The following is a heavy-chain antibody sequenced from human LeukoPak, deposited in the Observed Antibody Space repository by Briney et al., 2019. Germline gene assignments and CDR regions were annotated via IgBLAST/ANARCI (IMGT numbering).Heavy chain of an antibody. J-gene: IGHJ6*02. Sequence: SETLSLTCTVSGGPISSYYWSWIRQPAGKGLEWIGRIYTSGSTNYNPSLKSRVTISVDTSKNQFPLKLSSVTAADTAVYYCARIKADSSSCCYGMDVWGQGTTVTVSS. V-gene: IGHV4-4*07. CDR2: IYTSGST. D-gene: IGHD6-13*01. CDR3: ARIKADSSSCCYGMDV. CDR1: GGPISSYY.